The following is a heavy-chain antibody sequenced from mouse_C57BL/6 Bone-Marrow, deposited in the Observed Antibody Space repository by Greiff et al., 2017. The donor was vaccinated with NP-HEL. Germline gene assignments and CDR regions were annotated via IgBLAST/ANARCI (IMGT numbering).Heavy chain of an antibody. CDR3: ARWPSYYYGSSFWYFDV. Sequence: QVQLQQPGAELVMPGASVKLSCKASGYTFTSYWMHWVKQRPGQGLEWIGEIDPSDSYTNYNQKVKGKSTLTVDKSYSTAYMQLSSLTSEDSAVYYCARWPSYYYGSSFWYFDVWGTGTTVTVSS. CDR2: IDPSDSYT. CDR1: GYTFTSYW. V-gene: IGHV1-69*01. J-gene: IGHJ1*03. D-gene: IGHD1-1*01.